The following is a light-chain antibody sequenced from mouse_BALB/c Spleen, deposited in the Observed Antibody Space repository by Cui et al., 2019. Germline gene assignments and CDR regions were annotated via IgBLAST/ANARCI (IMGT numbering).Light chain of an antibody. Sequence: QIVLTQPPAIMSASPGEKVTMTCSASSSVSYMYWYQQKPGSSPRLLIYDTSNLASGVPVRFSGSGSGTSYSLTISRMEAEDAATYYCQPWSSYPRTFGGGTKLEFK. CDR1: SSVSY. CDR3: QPWSSYPRT. V-gene: IGKV4-55*01. J-gene: IGKJ1*01. CDR2: DTS.